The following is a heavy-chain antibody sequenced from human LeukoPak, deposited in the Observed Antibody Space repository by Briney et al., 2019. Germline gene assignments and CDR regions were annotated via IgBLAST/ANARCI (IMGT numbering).Heavy chain of an antibody. V-gene: IGHV3-30*18. CDR3: AKGEFIYDFWSGYPDDAFDI. CDR2: ISYDGSNK. CDR1: GFTFSSYG. Sequence: GRSLRLSCAASGFTFSSYGMHWVRQAPGKGLEWVAVISYDGSNKYYADSVKGRFTISRDNSKNTLYLQMNSLRAEDTAVYYCAKGEFIYDFWSGYPDDAFDIWGQGTMVTVSS. D-gene: IGHD3-3*01. J-gene: IGHJ3*02.